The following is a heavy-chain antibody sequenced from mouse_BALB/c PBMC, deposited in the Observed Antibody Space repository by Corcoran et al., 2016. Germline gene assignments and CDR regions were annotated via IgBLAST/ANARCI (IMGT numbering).Heavy chain of an antibody. CDR1: DYTFTDYE. CDR2: IDPETGGT. Sequence: QVQLQQSGAELVRPGASVTLSCKASDYTFTDYEMHWVKPTPVHGLEWIGAIDPETGGTAYNQKFKGKATLTADKSSSTAYMELRSLTSEDSAVYYCTRYRYDAYWGQGTLVTVSA. D-gene: IGHD2-14*01. V-gene: IGHV1-15*01. J-gene: IGHJ3*01. CDR3: TRYRYDAY.